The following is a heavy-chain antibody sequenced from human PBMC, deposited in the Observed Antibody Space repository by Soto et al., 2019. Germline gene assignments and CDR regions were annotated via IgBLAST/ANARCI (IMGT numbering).Heavy chain of an antibody. D-gene: IGHD5-18*01. CDR3: ATGGRGYSFGLGAPRYYFEY. V-gene: IGHV1-69*01. J-gene: IGHJ4*02. CDR2: IIPIFGTV. Sequence: QVQLVQSGAEVKKPGSSVRVSCKASGGIFSSNAISWVRQAPGQGLGWMGGIIPIFGTVNYAQKLQGRVTITSHESTSTAYMELSSLRSEDTSVYYCATGGRGYSFGLGAPRYYFEYWGQGTQVTVSS. CDR1: GGIFSSNA.